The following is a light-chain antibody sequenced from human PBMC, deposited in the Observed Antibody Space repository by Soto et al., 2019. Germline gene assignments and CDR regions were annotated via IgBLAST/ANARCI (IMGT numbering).Light chain of an antibody. CDR2: GAS. Sequence: EIVMTQSPATLSVSPGESATLSCRASQGLGSTLAWYQQKPGQTPRLLIYGASTRATGVPARFSGSGSGTEFTLTINSLQSEDFAVYYCQRYNNWPLTFGGGTKVEIK. CDR1: QGLGST. V-gene: IGKV3-15*01. CDR3: QRYNNWPLT. J-gene: IGKJ4*01.